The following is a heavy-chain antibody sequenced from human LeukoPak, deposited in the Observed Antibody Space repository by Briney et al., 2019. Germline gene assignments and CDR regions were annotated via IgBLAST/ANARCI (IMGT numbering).Heavy chain of an antibody. J-gene: IGHJ5*02. CDR1: GGSISSSDYY. CDR2: IYYGGST. V-gene: IGHV4-39*01. CDR3: ASEVIGSLSNWFDP. D-gene: IGHD2-21*01. Sequence: SETLSLTCTVSGGSISSSDYYWGWIRQPPGKGLEWIGSIYYGGSTYYNPSLKSRVTISVDTSKNQFSLKLSSVTAADTAVYYCASEVIGSLSNWFDPWGQGTLVTVSS.